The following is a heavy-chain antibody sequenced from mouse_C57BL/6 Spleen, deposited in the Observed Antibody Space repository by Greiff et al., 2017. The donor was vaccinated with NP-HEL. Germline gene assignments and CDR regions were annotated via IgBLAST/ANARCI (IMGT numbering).Heavy chain of an antibody. D-gene: IGHD2-3*01. CDR3: ARYHDGYPMDY. CDR1: GYAFSSSW. V-gene: IGHV1-82*01. Sequence: LVKPGASVKISCKASGYAFSSSWMNWVKQRPGKGLEWIGRIYPGDGDTNYNGKFKGKATLTADKSSSTAYMQLSSLTSEDSAVYFCARYHDGYPMDYWGQGTSVTVSS. J-gene: IGHJ4*01. CDR2: IYPGDGDT.